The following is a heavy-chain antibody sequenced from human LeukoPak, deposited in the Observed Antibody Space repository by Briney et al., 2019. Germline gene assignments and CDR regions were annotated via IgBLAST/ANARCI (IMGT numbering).Heavy chain of an antibody. CDR2: INPNSGGT. J-gene: IGHJ4*02. Sequence: ASVKVSCKAYGYTFTGYYMHWVRQAPGQGLEWMGWINPNSGGTNYAQKFQGRVTMTRDTSISTAYMELSGLRSDDTAVYYCAREWEAARPLSYWGQGTLVTVSS. D-gene: IGHD6-6*01. CDR3: AREWEAARPLSY. CDR1: GYTFTGYY. V-gene: IGHV1-2*02.